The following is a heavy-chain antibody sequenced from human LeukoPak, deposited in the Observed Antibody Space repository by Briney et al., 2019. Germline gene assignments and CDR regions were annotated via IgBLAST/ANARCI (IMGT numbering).Heavy chain of an antibody. J-gene: IGHJ4*02. CDR1: GFTFSSYS. Sequence: GGSLRLSYAASGFTFSSYSMNWVRQAPGKGLEWVSYISSSSSTIYYADSVKGRFTISRDNAKNSLYLQMNSLRAEDTAVYYCAREGPGDCSGGSCYSKYWGQGTLVTVSS. D-gene: IGHD2-15*01. CDR3: AREGPGDCSGGSCYSKY. V-gene: IGHV3-48*04. CDR2: ISSSSSTI.